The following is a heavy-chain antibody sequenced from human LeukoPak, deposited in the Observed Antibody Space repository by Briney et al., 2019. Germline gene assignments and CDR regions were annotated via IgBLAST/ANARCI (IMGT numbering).Heavy chain of an antibody. V-gene: IGHV4-34*01. Sequence: PSETLSLTCAVYGGSFSGYYWSWIRQPPGKGLEWIGEINHSGSTNYNPSLKSRVTISVDTSKNQFSLKLSSVTAADTAVYYCARVSGSYMHRRGYYFDYWGQGTLVTVSS. CDR2: INHSGST. D-gene: IGHD1-26*01. J-gene: IGHJ4*02. CDR3: ARVSGSYMHRRGYYFDY. CDR1: GGSFSGYY.